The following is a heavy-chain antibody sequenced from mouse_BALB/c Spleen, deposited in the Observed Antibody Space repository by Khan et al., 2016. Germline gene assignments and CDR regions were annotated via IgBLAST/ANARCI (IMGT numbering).Heavy chain of an antibody. D-gene: IGHD2-3*01. J-gene: IGHJ2*01. CDR3: ARDDGSSDY. CDR2: IYPGDGDT. Sequence: QVQLQQSGAELVRPGFSVKISCKASGYAHSSYWMNRVKQRPGQGPEWIGQIYPGDGDTTYNGKFKGKATLTADKSSSTAYMQLSSLTSEDSAVYFCARDDGSSDYWGQGTTLTVSS. V-gene: IGHV1-80*01. CDR1: GYAHSSYW.